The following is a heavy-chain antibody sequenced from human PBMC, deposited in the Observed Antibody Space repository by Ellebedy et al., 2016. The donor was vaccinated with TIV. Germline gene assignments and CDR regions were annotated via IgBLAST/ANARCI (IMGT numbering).Heavy chain of an antibody. CDR2: IHPGEGST. D-gene: IGHD2-15*01. CDR1: GYTFTNKHY. V-gene: IGHV1-46*01. Sequence: AASVKVSCKASGYTFTNKHYIHWVRQAPGQGLEWMGIIHPGEGSTDYAQKFQGRVTMTRDTSTSTVYMELSSLRSEDTAVYYCARTSDCSGGNCNDYYYGMDVWGHGTTVTVSS. CDR3: ARTSDCSGGNCNDYYYGMDV. J-gene: IGHJ6*02.